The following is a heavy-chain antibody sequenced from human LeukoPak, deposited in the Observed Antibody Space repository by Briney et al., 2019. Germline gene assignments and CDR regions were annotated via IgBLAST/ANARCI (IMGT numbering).Heavy chain of an antibody. Sequence: ASVKVSCKVSGYTLTELSMHWVRQAPGQGLEWMGWISAYNGNTNYAQKLQGRVTMTTDTSTSTAYMEPRSLRSDDTAVYYCARGPPFDSNDYWGQGTLVTVSS. CDR2: ISAYNGNT. CDR3: ARGPPFDSNDY. V-gene: IGHV1-18*01. CDR1: GYTLTELS. J-gene: IGHJ4*02. D-gene: IGHD4-11*01.